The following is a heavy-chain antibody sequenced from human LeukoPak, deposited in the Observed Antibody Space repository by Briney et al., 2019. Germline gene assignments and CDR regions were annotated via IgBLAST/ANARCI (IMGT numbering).Heavy chain of an antibody. CDR1: GGTFSSYA. D-gene: IGHD5-24*01. CDR3: ARVEMATIGQAGVFDY. CDR2: SIPIFGTA. Sequence: ASVKVSCKASGGTFSSYAISWVRQAPGQGLEWMGGSIPIFGTANYAQKFQGRVTITTDESTSTAYMELSSLRSEDTAVYYCARVEMATIGQAGVFDYWGQGTLVTVSS. V-gene: IGHV1-69*05. J-gene: IGHJ4*02.